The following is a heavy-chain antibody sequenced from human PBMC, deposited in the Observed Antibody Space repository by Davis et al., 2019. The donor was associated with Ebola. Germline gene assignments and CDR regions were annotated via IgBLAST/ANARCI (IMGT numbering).Heavy chain of an antibody. Sequence: GESLKISCSASGFTFSSYAMHWVRQAPGKGLEYVSAISSNGGSTYYADSVKGRFTISRDNSKNTLYLQMNSLRADDTAVYYCAKDRRGYNSAADYWGQGTLVTVSS. CDR1: GFTFSSYA. V-gene: IGHV3-64*04. D-gene: IGHD5-24*01. CDR2: ISSNGGST. J-gene: IGHJ4*02. CDR3: AKDRRGYNSAADY.